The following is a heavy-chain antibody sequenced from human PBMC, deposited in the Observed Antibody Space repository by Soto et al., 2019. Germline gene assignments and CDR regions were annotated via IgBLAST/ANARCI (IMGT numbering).Heavy chain of an antibody. Sequence: EVQLVESGGGLVQPGGSLRLSCAASGFIFSNYWMHWVRQAPGKGLVWVSRIKSGVIGISYADSVKGRFTISRDNAKNTLYLQMNSLRVEDTAVYYCARGGADILTGPLDYWGQGTLVTVSS. CDR2: IKSGVIGI. J-gene: IGHJ4*02. D-gene: IGHD3-9*01. CDR1: GFIFSNYW. V-gene: IGHV3-74*01. CDR3: ARGGADILTGPLDY.